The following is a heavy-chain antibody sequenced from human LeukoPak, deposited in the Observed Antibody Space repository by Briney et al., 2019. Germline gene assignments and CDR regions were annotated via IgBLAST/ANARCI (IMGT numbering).Heavy chain of an antibody. CDR1: GLSSTIYW. J-gene: IGHJ4*02. CDR2: IKLDKNTA. Sequence: PGGSLGLSCAASGLSSTIYWMHWVRQVPGKGLVWVSRIKLDKNTAYYADFVKGRFTISRDDAKTTVYLQMNSLRAEDSAVYYCARDRPFWNWGQGTLVTVSS. D-gene: IGHD3-3*01. V-gene: IGHV3-74*01. CDR3: ARDRPFWN.